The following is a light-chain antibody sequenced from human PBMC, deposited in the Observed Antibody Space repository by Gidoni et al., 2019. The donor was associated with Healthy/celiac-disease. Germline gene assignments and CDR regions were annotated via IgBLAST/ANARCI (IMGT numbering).Light chain of an antibody. CDR3: QQYNNWPPGMYT. CDR1: QSVSSN. J-gene: IGKJ2*01. V-gene: IGKV3-15*01. Sequence: EIVMTQSPATLSVSPGERATLSCRASQSVSSNLAWYQQKPGQAPRLLIYGASTRATGIPARFSGSGSGTEFTLTISSLQSEDFAVYYCQQYNNWPPGMYTFXQXTKLXIK. CDR2: GAS.